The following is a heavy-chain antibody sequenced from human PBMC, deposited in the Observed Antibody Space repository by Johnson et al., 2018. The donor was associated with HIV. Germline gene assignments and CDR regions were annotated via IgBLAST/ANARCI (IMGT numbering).Heavy chain of an antibody. D-gene: IGHD5-12*01. CDR2: IGTAGDT. CDR3: AKDRFSGYAFSGAFDI. Sequence: EVQLVESGGGLVQPGGSLRLSCAASGFTFSSYDMHWVRQATGKGLEWVSAIGTAGDTYYPGSVKGRFTISRENAKNSLYLQMNSLRAGDTAVYYCAKDRFSGYAFSGAFDIWGQGTMVTVSS. CDR1: GFTFSSYD. J-gene: IGHJ3*02. V-gene: IGHV3-13*01.